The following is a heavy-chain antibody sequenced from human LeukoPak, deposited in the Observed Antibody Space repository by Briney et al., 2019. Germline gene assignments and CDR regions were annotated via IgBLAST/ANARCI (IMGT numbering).Heavy chain of an antibody. CDR2: IIPIFGTA. V-gene: IGHV1-69*05. J-gene: IGHJ5*02. CDR1: GGTFSSYA. Sequence: ASVKVSCKASGGTFSSYAISWVRQAPGQGLVWMGGIIPIFGTANYAQKFQGRVRITTDESTSTAYMELSSLRSEDTAVYYCASSGYSSFDPWGQGTLVTVSS. CDR3: ASSGYSSFDP. D-gene: IGHD6-19*01.